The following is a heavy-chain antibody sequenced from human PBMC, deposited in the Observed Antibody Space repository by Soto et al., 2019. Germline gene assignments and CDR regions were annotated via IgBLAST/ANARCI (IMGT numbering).Heavy chain of an antibody. V-gene: IGHV3-33*01. Sequence: QVQLVESGGGVVQPGRSLRLSCAASGFTFSSYGMHWVRQAPGKGLEWVAVIWYDGSNKYYADSVKGRVTISRDNSKNTLYPQRNSLRAEDPAVYYCARGYRSSTVPPFDYWGQGTLVTVSS. D-gene: IGHD6-6*01. CDR3: ARGYRSSTVPPFDY. CDR2: IWYDGSNK. CDR1: GFTFSSYG. J-gene: IGHJ4*01.